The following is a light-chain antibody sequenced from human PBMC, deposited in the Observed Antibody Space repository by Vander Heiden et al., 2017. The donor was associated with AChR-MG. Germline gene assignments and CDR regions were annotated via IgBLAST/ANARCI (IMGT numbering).Light chain of an antibody. CDR1: QSLGNW. J-gene: IGKJ1*01. CDR3: QLYTTASRA. Sequence: DIQMTQSPSTLSASVGDRVTITCRASQSLGNWVAWYQQKPGKAPKLLIFKTSNLENGVPSRFSGSGAGTEFTLTINRLQPDDVATYYCQLYTTASRAFGPGTQLDIK. CDR2: KTS. V-gene: IGKV1-5*03.